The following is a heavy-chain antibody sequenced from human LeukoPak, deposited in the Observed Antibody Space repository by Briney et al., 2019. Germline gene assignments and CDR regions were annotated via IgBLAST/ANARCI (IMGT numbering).Heavy chain of an antibody. V-gene: IGHV4-59*01. CDR2: IYYSGST. J-gene: IGHJ5*02. CDR3: ARDWASYDSSGYYFPVFDP. Sequence: KPSETLSLTCTVSGGSINSYDWSWVWQPPGKGKDLVGYIYYSGSTNYNPSLKSRVTISIDTSKNQFSLKLSSVTSADTAVYYCARDWASYDSSGYYFPVFDPWGQGTLVTVSS. CDR1: GGSINSYD. D-gene: IGHD3-22*01.